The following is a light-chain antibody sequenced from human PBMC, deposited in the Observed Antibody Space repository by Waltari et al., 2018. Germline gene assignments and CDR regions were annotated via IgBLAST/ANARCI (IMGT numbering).Light chain of an antibody. V-gene: IGLV3-21*04. J-gene: IGLJ1*01. CDR3: QVWDTSIDLSV. Sequence: SYVLTQAPSVSVAPGETARITCGGNNIADKNVHWYQQKPGQATVLAIFYDSDRPTGIPERFSGSNSGNTSTLTISRAEAGDEADYYCQVWDTSIDLSVFGTGTKVTVL. CDR2: YDS. CDR1: NIADKN.